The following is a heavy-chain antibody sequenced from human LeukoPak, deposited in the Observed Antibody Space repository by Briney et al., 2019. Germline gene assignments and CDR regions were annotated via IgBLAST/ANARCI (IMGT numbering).Heavy chain of an antibody. J-gene: IGHJ4*02. CDR2: ISGSGGST. CDR1: GFTFSSYA. D-gene: IGHD6-19*01. Sequence: GGSLRLSCAASGFTFSSYAMSWVRQAPGKGLGWVSAISGSGGSTYYADSVKGRFTISRDNSKNTLYLQMNSLRAEDTAVYYCAKDLSAAVAGYFDYWGQGTLVTVSS. CDR3: AKDLSAAVAGYFDY. V-gene: IGHV3-23*01.